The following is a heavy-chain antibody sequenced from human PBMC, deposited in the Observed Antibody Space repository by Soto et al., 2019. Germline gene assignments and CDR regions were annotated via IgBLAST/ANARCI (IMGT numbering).Heavy chain of an antibody. CDR1: GFTFSSYE. CDR3: ARDQSRYSGYDYIYFDY. V-gene: IGHV3-48*03. Sequence: EVQLVESGGGLVQPGGSLRLSCAASGFTFSSYEMNWVRQAPGKGLEWVSYISSSGSTIYYADSVKGRFTISRDNAKNSLYLQMNSLRAEDTAVYYCARDQSRYSGYDYIYFDYWGQGTLVTVSS. J-gene: IGHJ4*02. CDR2: ISSSGSTI. D-gene: IGHD5-12*01.